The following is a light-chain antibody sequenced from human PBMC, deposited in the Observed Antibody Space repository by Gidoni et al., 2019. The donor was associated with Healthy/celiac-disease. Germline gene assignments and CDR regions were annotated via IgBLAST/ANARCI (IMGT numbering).Light chain of an antibody. CDR1: QSISSW. Sequence: DLQMTQSPSTLSASVGDRVTITCRASQSISSWLAWYQQKPGKAPKLLIYDASSLESGVPSRFSGSGSGTEFTLTISSLQPDDFATYYCQQYNSPMYTFGQGTKLEIK. V-gene: IGKV1-5*01. CDR2: DAS. J-gene: IGKJ2*01. CDR3: QQYNSPMYT.